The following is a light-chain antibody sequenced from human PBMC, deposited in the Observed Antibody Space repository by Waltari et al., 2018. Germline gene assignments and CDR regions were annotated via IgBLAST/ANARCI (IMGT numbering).Light chain of an antibody. CDR3: CSYTSSTTLA. J-gene: IGLJ1*01. Sequence: QSALTQPASVSGSPGQSITISCTGTSSDVGGYDYVSWYQQHPGKAPKLILYDVSNRPLEVSHRFSGSKSGNTASLTISGLQADDVAEYYCCSYTSSTTLAFGTGTKVTVL. V-gene: IGLV2-14*03. CDR2: DVS. CDR1: SSDVGGYDY.